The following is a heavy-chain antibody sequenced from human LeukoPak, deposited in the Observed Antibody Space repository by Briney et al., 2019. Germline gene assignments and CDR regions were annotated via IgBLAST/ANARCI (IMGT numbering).Heavy chain of an antibody. V-gene: IGHV4-59*11. CDR2: IYYSGST. Sequence: SETLSLTCTVSGGSISSHYWSWIRQPPGKGLEWIGYIYYSGSTNYNPSLKSRVTISVDTSKNQFSLKLSSVTAADTAVYYCARSTGYYYDSSGYDYWGQGTLVTVSS. J-gene: IGHJ4*02. CDR1: GGSISSHY. CDR3: ARSTGYYYDSSGYDY. D-gene: IGHD3-22*01.